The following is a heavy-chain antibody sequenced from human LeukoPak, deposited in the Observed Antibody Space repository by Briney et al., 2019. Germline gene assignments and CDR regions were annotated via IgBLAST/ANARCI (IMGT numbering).Heavy chain of an antibody. J-gene: IGHJ6*02. CDR3: ARGLITILYNYGMDV. D-gene: IGHD3-9*01. V-gene: IGHV3-53*01. CDR2: IYSGGST. Sequence: PGGSLRLSCAASGFTVSSNYMSWVRQAPGKGLEWVSVIYSGGSTYYADSVKGRFTISRDNSKNTLYLQMNSLRAEDTAVYYCARGLITILYNYGMDVWGQGTTVTVSS. CDR1: GFTVSSNY.